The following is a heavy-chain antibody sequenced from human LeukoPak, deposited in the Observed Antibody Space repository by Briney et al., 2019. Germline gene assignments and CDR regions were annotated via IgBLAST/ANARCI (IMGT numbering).Heavy chain of an antibody. CDR1: GFSFSGSW. J-gene: IGHJ4*02. D-gene: IGHD2/OR15-2a*01. CDR2: INSDGSTT. CDR3: ASPQESGTTSFVGY. Sequence: QPGGSLTLSCAASGFSFSGSWMHWVRHAPAKGLVWVSRINSDGSTTTYADSVQGRFTISRDNAKNSLYLQMNSLRDEDTAVYYCASPQESGTTSFVGYWGQGTLVTVSS. V-gene: IGHV3-74*03.